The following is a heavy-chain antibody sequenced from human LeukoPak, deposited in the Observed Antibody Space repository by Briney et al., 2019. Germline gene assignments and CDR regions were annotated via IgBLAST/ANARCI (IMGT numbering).Heavy chain of an antibody. Sequence: GGSLRLSCSASGFIFYSYAMHWVRQAPGRGLEYVAAITSSGSSTFHANSVKGRFTISRDNSKNTLYLQMNSLRAEDTAVYYCAKDGCESTSCYIPWYFDLWGRGTLVTVSS. D-gene: IGHD2-2*02. V-gene: IGHV3-64*01. CDR1: GFIFYSYA. CDR2: ITSSGSST. CDR3: AKDGCESTSCYIPWYFDL. J-gene: IGHJ2*01.